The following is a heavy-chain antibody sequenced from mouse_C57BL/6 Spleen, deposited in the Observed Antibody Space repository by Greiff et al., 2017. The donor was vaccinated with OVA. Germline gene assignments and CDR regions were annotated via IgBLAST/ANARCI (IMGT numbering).Heavy chain of an antibody. Sequence: DVMLVESGGGLVKPGGSLKLSCAASGFTFSDYGMHWVRQAPEKGLEWVAYISSGSSTIYYADTVKGRFTISRDNAKNTLFLQMTSLRSEDTAMYYCARDYSGYFDVWGTGTTVTVSS. CDR2: ISSGSSTI. J-gene: IGHJ1*03. D-gene: IGHD1-1*01. V-gene: IGHV5-17*01. CDR1: GFTFSDYG. CDR3: ARDYSGYFDV.